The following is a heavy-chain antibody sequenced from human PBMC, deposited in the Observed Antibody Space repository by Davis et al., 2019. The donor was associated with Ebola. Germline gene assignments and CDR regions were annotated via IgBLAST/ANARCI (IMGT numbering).Heavy chain of an antibody. CDR1: GFTFSSYS. D-gene: IGHD3-10*01. J-gene: IGHJ4*02. Sequence: GESLKISCAASGFTFSSYSMNWVRQAPGKGLEWVSSISSSSSYIYYADSVKGRFTISRDNAKNSLYLHMSSLRDEDTAVYYCARDAGRYYYGSGFDYWGQGSLVTVSS. V-gene: IGHV3-21*01. CDR2: ISSSSSYI. CDR3: ARDAGRYYYGSGFDY.